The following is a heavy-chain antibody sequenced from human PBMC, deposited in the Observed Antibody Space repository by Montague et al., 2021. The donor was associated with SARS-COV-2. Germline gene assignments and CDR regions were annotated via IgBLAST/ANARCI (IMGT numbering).Heavy chain of an antibody. V-gene: IGHV4-61*02. J-gene: IGHJ5*01. CDR3: IRGLASVDS. CDR2: LYASCFT. CDR1: AGSISSCSYY. Sequence: TLSLTCTVSAGSISSCSYYRSSIPQPTGKGLDCIGCLYASCFTNYNTSLKSRVTISLDTSKNQISMRLSSVTAADTALYYCIRGLASVDSWGQGTLVTVFS.